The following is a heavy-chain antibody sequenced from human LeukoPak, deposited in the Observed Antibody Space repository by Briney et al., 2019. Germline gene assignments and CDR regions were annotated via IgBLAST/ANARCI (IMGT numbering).Heavy chain of an antibody. CDR1: GGSISSYY. CDR2: IYTSGST. D-gene: IGHD3-9*01. Sequence: PSETLPLTCTVSGGSISSYYWSWIRQPAGKGLEWIGRIYTSGSTNYNPSLKSRVTMSVGTSKNQFSLKLSSVTAADTAVYYCARHLYDILTGYYNPFDYWGQGTLVTVSS. J-gene: IGHJ4*02. V-gene: IGHV4-4*07. CDR3: ARHLYDILTGYYNPFDY.